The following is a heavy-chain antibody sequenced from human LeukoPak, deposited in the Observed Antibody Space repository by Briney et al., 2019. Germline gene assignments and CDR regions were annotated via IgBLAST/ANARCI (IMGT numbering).Heavy chain of an antibody. CDR3: ARDSYPRNP. CDR1: GGSFSGYY. V-gene: IGHV4-34*01. Sequence: SETLSLTCAVYGGSFSGYYWGWIRQPPGKGLEWIGEINHSGSTNYNPSLKSRVTISVDTSKNQFSLKLSSVTAADTAVYYCARDSYPRNPWGQGTLVTVSS. J-gene: IGHJ5*02. D-gene: IGHD2-21*01. CDR2: INHSGST.